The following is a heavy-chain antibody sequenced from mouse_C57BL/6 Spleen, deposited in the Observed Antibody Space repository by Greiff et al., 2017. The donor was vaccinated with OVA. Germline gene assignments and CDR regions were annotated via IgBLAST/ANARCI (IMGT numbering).Heavy chain of an antibody. Sequence: EVQLQQSGPELVKPGASVKISCKASGYSFTGYYMNWVKQSPEKSLEWIGEINPSTGGTTYNQKFKAKATLTVDKSSSTAYMQLKSLTSEDSAVYYCARRAYYSNYDGYFDVWGTGTTVTVSS. CDR3: ARRAYYSNYDGYFDV. CDR2: INPSTGGT. V-gene: IGHV1-42*01. D-gene: IGHD2-5*01. CDR1: GYSFTGYY. J-gene: IGHJ1*03.